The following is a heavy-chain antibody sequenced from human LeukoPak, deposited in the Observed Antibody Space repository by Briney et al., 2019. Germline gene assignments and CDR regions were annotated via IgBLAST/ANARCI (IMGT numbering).Heavy chain of an antibody. Sequence: SVKVSCKASGGTFTSYAISWVRQAPRQGLEWMGRIIPILDLTNYAQKFQGRVTITADKSTSTAYMELSSLRSEDTAVYYCASPDYGGSEPSSRGAFDIWGQGTMVTVSS. D-gene: IGHD4-23*01. V-gene: IGHV1-69*04. CDR2: IIPILDLT. CDR1: GGTFTSYA. CDR3: ASPDYGGSEPSSRGAFDI. J-gene: IGHJ3*02.